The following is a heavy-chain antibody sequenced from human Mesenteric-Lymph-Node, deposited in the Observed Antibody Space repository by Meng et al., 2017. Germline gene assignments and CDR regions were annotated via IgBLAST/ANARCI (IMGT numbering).Heavy chain of an antibody. V-gene: IGHV4-34*01. J-gene: IGHJ5*02. CDR2: ISHSGST. CDR3: ARVRITIFGVVTPGDWFDP. CDR1: GGSFSGYS. Sequence: VQLQRGGAGLLNPSETLSLTYAGYGGSFSGYSWSWIRQPPGKGLELIGEISHSGSTNYNPSLKSRVTISVDTSKNQFSLKLSSVTAADTAVYYCARVRITIFGVVTPGDWFDPWGQGTLVTVSS. D-gene: IGHD3-3*01.